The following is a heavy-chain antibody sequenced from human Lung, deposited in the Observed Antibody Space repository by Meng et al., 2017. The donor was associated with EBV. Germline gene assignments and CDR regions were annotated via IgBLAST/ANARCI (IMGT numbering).Heavy chain of an antibody. CDR1: SGSISSDTSS. V-gene: IGHV4-30-2*01. D-gene: IGHD1-26*01. CDR2: VYRSGST. Sequence: QLPLPESGSGLVKPSQTLSLTCAVSSGSISSDTSSWNWIRQRPGKGLEWIGFVYRSGSTDYNPSLKSRLTISVDRSKSQFSLELSSVTAADTAVYYCARSTFDYWGQGTLVTVSS. CDR3: ARSTFDY. J-gene: IGHJ4*02.